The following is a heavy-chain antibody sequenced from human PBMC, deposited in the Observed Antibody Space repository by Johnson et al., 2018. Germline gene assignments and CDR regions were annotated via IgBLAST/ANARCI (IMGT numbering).Heavy chain of an antibody. CDR2: ISYDGSNK. CDR1: GFTFSSYG. CDR3: AKDSGTTVVTLAEYFQH. V-gene: IGHV3-30*18. Sequence: VQLVESGGGVVQPGRSLRLSCAASGFTFSSYGMHWVRQAPGKGLEWEAVISYDGSNKYYADSVKGRFTISRDNSKNTLYLQMNSLRAEETAVYYCAKDSGTTVVTLAEYFQHWGQGTLVTVSS. D-gene: IGHD4-23*01. J-gene: IGHJ1*01.